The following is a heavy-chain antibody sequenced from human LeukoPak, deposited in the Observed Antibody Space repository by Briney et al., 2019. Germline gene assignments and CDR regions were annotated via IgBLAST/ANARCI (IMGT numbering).Heavy chain of an antibody. V-gene: IGHV1-18*01. J-gene: IGHJ4*02. D-gene: IGHD4-23*01. CDR1: GYTFTNYG. CDR2: ITAYNGNT. CDR3: ARQGYGGHSQGAADY. Sequence: GASVKVSCKASGYTFTNYGFSWVRQAPGQGLEWMGWITAYNGNTNCAQKLQGRVTMTTDTSTSTAYMELMSLRSEDTAVYYCARQGYGGHSQGAADYWGQGTLVTVSS.